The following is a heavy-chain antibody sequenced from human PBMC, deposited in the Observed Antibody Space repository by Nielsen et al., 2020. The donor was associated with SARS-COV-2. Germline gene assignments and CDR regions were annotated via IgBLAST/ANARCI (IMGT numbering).Heavy chain of an antibody. Sequence: GESLKISCAASGFTFTDYYMSWIRQAPGKGLEWVSLIYSSGSTYYADSVKGRFTISRDSSKNTLYLQMDSLRAEDTAVYYCAGHPYYYYGMDVWGQGTTVTVSS. V-gene: IGHV3-66*01. J-gene: IGHJ6*02. CDR2: IYSSGST. CDR1: GFTFTDYY. CDR3: AGHPYYYYGMDV.